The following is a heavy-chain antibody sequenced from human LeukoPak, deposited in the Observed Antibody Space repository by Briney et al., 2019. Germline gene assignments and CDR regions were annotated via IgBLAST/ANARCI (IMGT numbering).Heavy chain of an antibody. CDR2: ISGSGVST. V-gene: IGHV3-23*01. CDR3: AKDGILIREDWFDP. CDR1: GFRFSSYA. Sequence: PGGSLRLACAASGFRFSSYAMSWVRQAPGKGLEWVSAISGSGVSTYYADSVKGRFTVSRDNSKNTLYLQMSSLRAEDTAVYYCAKDGILIREDWFDPWGQGTLVTVSS. D-gene: IGHD2-8*01. J-gene: IGHJ5*02.